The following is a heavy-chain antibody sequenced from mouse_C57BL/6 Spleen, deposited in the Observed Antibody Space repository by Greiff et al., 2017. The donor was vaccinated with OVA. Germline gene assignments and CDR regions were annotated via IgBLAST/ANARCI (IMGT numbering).Heavy chain of an antibody. Sequence: VQLQQPGAELVMPGASAKLSCKASGYTFTSYWMHWVKQRPGQGLEWIGEIDPSDSYTNYNQKFKGKSTLTVDKSSSTAYMQLSSLTSEDSAVYYCALTVAYAMDYWGQGTSVTVSS. V-gene: IGHV1-69*01. J-gene: IGHJ4*01. D-gene: IGHD1-1*01. CDR1: GYTFTSYW. CDR2: IDPSDSYT. CDR3: ALTVAYAMDY.